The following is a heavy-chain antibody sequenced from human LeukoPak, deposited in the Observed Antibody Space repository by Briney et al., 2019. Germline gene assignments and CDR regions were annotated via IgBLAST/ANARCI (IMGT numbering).Heavy chain of an antibody. CDR3: AKDRVPSFGELDY. Sequence: PGRSLRLSCAASGFTFSSYATSWVRQAPGKGLEWVSAISGSGGSTYYADSAKGRFTISRDNSKNTLYLQMNSLRAEDTAVYYCAKDRVPSFGELDYWGQGTLVTVSS. J-gene: IGHJ4*02. D-gene: IGHD3-10*01. CDR2: ISGSGGST. CDR1: GFTFSSYA. V-gene: IGHV3-23*01.